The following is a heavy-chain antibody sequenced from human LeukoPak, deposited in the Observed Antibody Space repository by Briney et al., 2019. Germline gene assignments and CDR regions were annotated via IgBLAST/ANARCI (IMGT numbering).Heavy chain of an antibody. J-gene: IGHJ4*02. CDR2: INSDGSST. CDR3: ARAFCSSTSCRLDY. Sequence: GGSLRLSCAASGFTFSSYWMHWVRQAPGKGLVWVSRINSDGSSTTYADSVKGRFTISRDNAKNTLYLQTNSLRAEDTAVYYCARAFCSSTSCRLDYWGQGTLVTVSS. CDR1: GFTFSSYW. V-gene: IGHV3-74*01. D-gene: IGHD2-2*01.